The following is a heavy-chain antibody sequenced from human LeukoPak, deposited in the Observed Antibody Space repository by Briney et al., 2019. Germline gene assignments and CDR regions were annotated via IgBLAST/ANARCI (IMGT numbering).Heavy chain of an antibody. Sequence: GGSLRLSCAASGFTFSSYSMLWVRQAPGKGLEWVSYISSSSSTIYYADSVKGRFTISRDNAKNSLYLQMNTLRAEDTAVYYCAKDELLDTTPNYYYYYMDVWGKGTTVTISS. CDR1: GFTFSSYS. J-gene: IGHJ6*03. V-gene: IGHV3-48*01. CDR3: AKDELLDTTPNYYYYYMDV. D-gene: IGHD1-7*01. CDR2: ISSSSSTI.